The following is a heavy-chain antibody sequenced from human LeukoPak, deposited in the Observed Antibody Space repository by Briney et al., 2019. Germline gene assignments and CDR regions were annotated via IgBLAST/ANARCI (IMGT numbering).Heavy chain of an antibody. CDR3: ARRPVAGTARGYFDY. CDR2: IYTSGST. Sequence: SETLSLTCTVSGGSISSYYWSWIRQPAGKGLEWIGRIYTSGSTNYNPSLKSRVTVSVDTSKNQFSLKLSSVTAADTAVYYCARRPVAGTARGYFDYWGQGTLVTVSS. CDR1: GGSISSYY. V-gene: IGHV4-4*07. J-gene: IGHJ4*02. D-gene: IGHD6-19*01.